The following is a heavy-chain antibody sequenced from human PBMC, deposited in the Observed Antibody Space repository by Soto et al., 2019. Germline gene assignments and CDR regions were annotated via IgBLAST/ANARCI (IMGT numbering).Heavy chain of an antibody. CDR3: ARETKDEGSNWNWLSNVSPWGHNWFDP. Sequence: QVQLVESGGGVVQPGRSLRLSCAASGFTFSSYAMHWVRQAPGKGLEWVAVISYDGSNKYYADSVKGRFTISRDNSKNTLYLQMNSLRAEDTAVYYCARETKDEGSNWNWLSNVSPWGHNWFDPWGQGTLVTVSS. CDR1: GFTFSSYA. CDR2: ISYDGSNK. D-gene: IGHD1-7*01. V-gene: IGHV3-30-3*01. J-gene: IGHJ5*02.